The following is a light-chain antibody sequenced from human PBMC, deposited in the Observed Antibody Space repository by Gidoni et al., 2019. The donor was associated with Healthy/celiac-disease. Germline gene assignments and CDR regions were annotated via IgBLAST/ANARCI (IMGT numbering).Light chain of an antibody. Sequence: QSVLTQPPSASGTPGQRVTISCSGSSSNIGSNTVNWYQQLPGTAPKLHIYSNNQRPSRVPDRFSGSKSGTSASLAISGLQSEDEADYYCAAWDDSLNGVVFGGGTKLTVL. CDR3: AAWDDSLNGVV. J-gene: IGLJ2*01. CDR2: SNN. V-gene: IGLV1-44*01. CDR1: SSNIGSNT.